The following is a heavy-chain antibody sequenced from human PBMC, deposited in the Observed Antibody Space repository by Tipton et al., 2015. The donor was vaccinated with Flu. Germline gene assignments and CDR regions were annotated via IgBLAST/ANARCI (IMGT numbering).Heavy chain of an antibody. V-gene: IGHV4-59*01. Sequence: TLSLTCNVSRGSIRDYFWSWIRQTPEKGLEWNGFINDNGDTSYHPSLKGRVTISVDTSKNHSSLKLNSVTAADTAVYFCARGLGMVYRNCFDPWGQGILVTVSS. CDR3: ARGLGMVYRNCFDP. CDR1: RGSIRDYF. CDR2: INDNGDT. D-gene: IGHD3-10*01. J-gene: IGHJ5*02.